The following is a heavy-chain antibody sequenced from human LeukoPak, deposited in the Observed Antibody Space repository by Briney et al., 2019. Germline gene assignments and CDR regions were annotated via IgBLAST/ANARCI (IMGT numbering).Heavy chain of an antibody. V-gene: IGHV4-38-2*02. CDR2: IYYSGST. J-gene: IGHJ5*02. CDR3: ARALLYYDSSVAWFDP. Sequence: SETLSLTCTVSGYSISSGYYWGWIRQPPGKGLEWIGSIYYSGSTNYKPSLKSRVTISVDTSKNQFSLKLSSVTAADTAVYYCARALLYYDSSVAWFDPWGQGTLVTVSS. CDR1: GYSISSGYY. D-gene: IGHD3-22*01.